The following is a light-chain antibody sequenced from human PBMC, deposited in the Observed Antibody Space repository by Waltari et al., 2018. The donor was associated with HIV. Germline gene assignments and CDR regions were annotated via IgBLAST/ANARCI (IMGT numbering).Light chain of an antibody. CDR2: KAS. CDR1: PSISSW. Sequence: EIQMTQSPSTLSASVGDRVTITCRASPSISSWLACYQQKPGKAPNLLIYKASTLESGVPSRFSGSGSGAEFTLTIRSLQPDDFATYYCQHYDGFPWTFGQGTKVEIK. CDR3: QHYDGFPWT. J-gene: IGKJ1*01. V-gene: IGKV1-5*03.